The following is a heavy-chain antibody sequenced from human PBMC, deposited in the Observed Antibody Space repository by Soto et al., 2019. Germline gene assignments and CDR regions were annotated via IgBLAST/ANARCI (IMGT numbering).Heavy chain of an antibody. CDR2: IHPGDSDT. Sequence: GESLKISCEASGYSFTSYWIGLGRQMPGKGLELMGIIHPGDSDTKYSPFFEGQVTISVDKSITTAYLQWSSLKASDTAMYYCARTPGPEVAASLEYYYFSGMDVWGQGTTVTVSS. CDR1: GYSFTSYW. D-gene: IGHD2-15*01. CDR3: ARTPGPEVAASLEYYYFSGMDV. J-gene: IGHJ6*02. V-gene: IGHV5-51*01.